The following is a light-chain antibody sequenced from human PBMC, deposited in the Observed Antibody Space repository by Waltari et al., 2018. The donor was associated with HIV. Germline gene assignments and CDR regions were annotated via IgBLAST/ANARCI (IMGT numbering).Light chain of an antibody. Sequence: QSVLTQPPSVSAAPGQKVTISCSGSSSNIGDNYVSWYQQFPGAAPTHLIYDNNKRASGLPDRFSGSKSGTSATLGITGLQTGDEADYYCGTWDTSLGASFVFGTGTKVSVL. CDR2: DNN. CDR1: SSNIGDNY. V-gene: IGLV1-51*01. J-gene: IGLJ1*01. CDR3: GTWDTSLGASFV.